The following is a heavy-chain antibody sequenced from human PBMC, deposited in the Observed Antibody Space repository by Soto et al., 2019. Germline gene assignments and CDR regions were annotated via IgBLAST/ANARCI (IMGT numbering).Heavy chain of an antibody. V-gene: IGHV3-23*01. CDR1: GFFFSGYA. CDR3: GNWVEGSNVYFDY. CDR2: ISGSGAKA. J-gene: IGHJ4*02. D-gene: IGHD6-13*01. Sequence: EVQLLESGGGLVQPGGSLTLSCAASGFFFSGYAMTWARRAPGKGLEWVPAISGSGAKAYYADSVKGRFTISRDNSKNTLYLQMNSLRAEDTAVYYCGNWVEGSNVYFDYWGRGTVVTVSS.